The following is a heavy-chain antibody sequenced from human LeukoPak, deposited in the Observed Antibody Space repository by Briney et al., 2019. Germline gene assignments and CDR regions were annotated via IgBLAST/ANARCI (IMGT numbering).Heavy chain of an antibody. CDR1: GFTFSSYD. Sequence: GGSLRLSCVASGFTFSSYDMNWVRQAPGKGLEWVSSISSTSNYINYADSVKGRFTISRDNAKSSLYLQMNSLRAEDTAVYYCARFRTWGDKAFDYWGQGTLVTVSS. D-gene: IGHD2-21*02. J-gene: IGHJ4*02. CDR2: ISSTSNYI. CDR3: ARFRTWGDKAFDY. V-gene: IGHV3-21*01.